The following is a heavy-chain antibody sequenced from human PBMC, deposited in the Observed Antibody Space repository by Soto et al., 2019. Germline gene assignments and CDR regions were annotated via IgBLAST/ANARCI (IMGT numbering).Heavy chain of an antibody. Sequence: SVKVSCKASGGTFSSYTISWVRQAPGQGLEWMGRIIPILGIANYAQKFQGRVTITADKSTSTAYMELSSLRSEDTAVYYCAIDLFCSSGWHHHAFDIWGQGTMVTGSS. CDR2: IIPILGIA. D-gene: IGHD6-19*01. J-gene: IGHJ3*02. CDR3: AIDLFCSSGWHHHAFDI. CDR1: GGTFSSYT. V-gene: IGHV1-69*04.